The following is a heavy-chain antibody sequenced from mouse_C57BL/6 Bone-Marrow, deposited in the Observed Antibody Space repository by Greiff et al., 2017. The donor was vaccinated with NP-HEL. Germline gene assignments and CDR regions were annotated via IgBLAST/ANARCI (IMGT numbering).Heavy chain of an antibody. J-gene: IGHJ3*01. CDR1: GYTFTSYG. CDR3: ASRDYDGFAY. CDR2: IYPRSGNT. V-gene: IGHV1-81*01. D-gene: IGHD2-4*01. Sequence: QVQLQQSGAELARPGASVKLSCKASGYTFTSYGISWVKQRTGQGLEWIGEIYPRSGNTYYNEKFKGKATLTADKSSSTAYMELRSLTSEDSAVYVCASRDYDGFAYWGQGTLVTVSA.